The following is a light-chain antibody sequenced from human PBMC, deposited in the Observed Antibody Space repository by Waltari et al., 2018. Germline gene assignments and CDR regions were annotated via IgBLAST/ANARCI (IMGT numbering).Light chain of an antibody. Sequence: QSALPHPPPVSGSPGPSTTTSCTGSTMSVETFNLSPWYQLHPGKAPKLLIFEATKRPSGISYHFSGSKSGNTASLTIAGLQAEDEADYFCCSYAGSSSPRLFGGGTKLSVL. J-gene: IGLJ3*02. CDR1: TMSVETFNL. CDR3: CSYAGSSSPRL. V-gene: IGLV2-23*01. CDR2: EAT.